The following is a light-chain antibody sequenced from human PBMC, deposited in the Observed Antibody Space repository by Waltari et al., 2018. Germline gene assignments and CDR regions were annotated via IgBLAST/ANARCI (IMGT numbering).Light chain of an antibody. J-gene: IGKJ1*01. CDR3: QQYNNWPRGT. V-gene: IGKV3-15*01. CDR1: QSVSSN. CDR2: GAS. Sequence: EIVMTQSPATLSVSPGERATLSCMASQSVSSNLAWYQQKPGQAPRLLLYGASTRATGIPARFSGSGSGTEFTLTISSLQSEDFAVYYCQQYNNWPRGTFGQGTKVEIK.